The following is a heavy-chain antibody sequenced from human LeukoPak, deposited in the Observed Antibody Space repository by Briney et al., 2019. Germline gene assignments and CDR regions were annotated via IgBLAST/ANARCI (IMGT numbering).Heavy chain of an antibody. V-gene: IGHV4-39*02. CDR3: ARQQLERRWFDP. J-gene: IGHJ5*02. CDR2: IFYSGTT. CDR1: GGSITTRDYY. Sequence: SETLSLTCTVSGGSITTRDYYGGWIRQPPGTGLEWIGSIFYSGTTYYNPSLKSRVTISVDTAKNHFSLKLSSVTAADTAVYYCARQQLERRWFDPWGQGTLVIVSS. D-gene: IGHD6-13*01.